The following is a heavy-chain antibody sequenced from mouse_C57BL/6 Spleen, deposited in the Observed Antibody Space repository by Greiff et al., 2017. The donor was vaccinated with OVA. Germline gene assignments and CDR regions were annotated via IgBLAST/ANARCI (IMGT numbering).Heavy chain of an antibody. CDR1: GYTFTSYW. Sequence: QVQLQQPGAELVKPGASVKLSCKASGYTFTSYWMQWVKQRPGQGLEWIGEIDPSDSYTNYNQKFKGKATLTVDTSSSTAYMQLSSLTSEDSAVYYCARRQLRPYYYAMDDWGQGTTVTVSS. V-gene: IGHV1-50*01. D-gene: IGHD3-2*02. CDR2: IDPSDSYT. J-gene: IGHJ4*01. CDR3: ARRQLRPYYYAMDD.